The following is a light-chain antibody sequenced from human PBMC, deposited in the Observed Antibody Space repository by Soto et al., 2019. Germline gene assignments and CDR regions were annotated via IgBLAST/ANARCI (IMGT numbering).Light chain of an antibody. CDR1: NIATKS. CDR2: YDS. CDR3: QVWDSRSSHVV. J-gene: IGLJ2*01. Sequence: SYELTQPPSVSVAPGRTARIPCGGDNIATKSVHWYQQRPGQAPVLVIYYDSNRPSGIPERFSGANSGNTSSLTISSVEAGDEADYYCQVWDSRSSHVVFGGGTKLTVL. V-gene: IGLV3-21*04.